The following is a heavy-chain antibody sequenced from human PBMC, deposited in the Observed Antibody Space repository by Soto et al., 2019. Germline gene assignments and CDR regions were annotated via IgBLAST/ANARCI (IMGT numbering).Heavy chain of an antibody. CDR1: GFTFSSYA. V-gene: IGHV3-23*01. CDR3: AKPSRQQLEFNWFDP. CDR2: ISGSGGSI. D-gene: IGHD6-13*01. J-gene: IGHJ5*02. Sequence: EVQLLESGGGLVQPGGSLRLSCAAPGFTFSSYAMSWVRQAPGKGLEWVSAISGSGGSIYYADSVKGRFTISRDNSKNTLYLQMNSLRAEDTAVYYCAKPSRQQLEFNWFDPWGQGTLVTVSS.